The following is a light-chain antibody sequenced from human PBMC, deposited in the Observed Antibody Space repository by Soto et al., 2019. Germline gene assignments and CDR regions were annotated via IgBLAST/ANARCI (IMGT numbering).Light chain of an antibody. V-gene: IGLV2-14*01. J-gene: IGLJ1*01. Sequence: QSVLTQPASVSGSPGQSITISCTGASSDVGSYNYVSWYQHHPGKAPRLMIYASSNRPSGVSHRFSGSRSGNTASLTISGLQAEDEADYYCSSYTSGSTLYIFGTGTKATVL. CDR3: SSYTSGSTLYI. CDR1: SSDVGSYNY. CDR2: ASS.